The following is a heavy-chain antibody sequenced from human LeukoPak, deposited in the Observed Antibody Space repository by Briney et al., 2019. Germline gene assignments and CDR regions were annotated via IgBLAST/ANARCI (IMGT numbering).Heavy chain of an antibody. J-gene: IGHJ4*02. CDR1: GFTFTSSV. D-gene: IGHD3-10*01. CDR2: IVVGSGNT. Sequence: SVKVSCKAPGFTFTSSVVQWVRQARGQRLEWIGWIVVGSGNTNYAQKSQERVTITRDMSTSTAYMELSSLRFEDTAVYYCAADRAGSYLRFVYWGQGTPVTVSS. CDR3: AADRAGSYLRFVY. V-gene: IGHV1-58*01.